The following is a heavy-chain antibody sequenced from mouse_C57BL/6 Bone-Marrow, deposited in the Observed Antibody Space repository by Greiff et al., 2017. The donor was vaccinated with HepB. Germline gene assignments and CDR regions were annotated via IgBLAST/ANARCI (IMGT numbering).Heavy chain of an antibody. CDR3: TGWGFAY. D-gene: IGHD3-3*01. V-gene: IGHV14-4*01. Sequence: VHVKQSGAELVRPGASVKLSCTASGFNIKDDYMHWVKQRPEQGLEWIGWIDPENGDTEYASKFQGKATITADTSSNTAYLQLSSLTSEDTAVYYCTGWGFAYWGQGTLVTVSA. J-gene: IGHJ3*01. CDR1: GFNIKDDY. CDR2: IDPENGDT.